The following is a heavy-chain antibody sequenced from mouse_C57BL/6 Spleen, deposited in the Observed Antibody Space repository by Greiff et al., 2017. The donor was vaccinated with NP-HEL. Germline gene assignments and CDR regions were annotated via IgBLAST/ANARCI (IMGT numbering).Heavy chain of an antibody. Sequence: VKLQQPGAELVKPGASVKLSCKASGYTFTSYWMHWVKQRPGRGLEWIGRFDPNSGGTKYNEKFKSKATLTVDKPSSTAYMQLSSLTSEDAAVYYCARGYYGSSFDYWGQGTTLTVSS. CDR3: ARGYYGSSFDY. V-gene: IGHV1-72*01. J-gene: IGHJ2*01. CDR1: GYTFTSYW. D-gene: IGHD1-1*01. CDR2: FDPNSGGT.